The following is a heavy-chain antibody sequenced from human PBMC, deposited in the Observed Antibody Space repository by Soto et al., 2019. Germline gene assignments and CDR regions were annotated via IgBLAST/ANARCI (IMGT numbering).Heavy chain of an antibody. J-gene: IGHJ4*02. CDR2: INHSGST. CDR1: GGSFSGYY. CDR3: ARAEGRGATSRGGSLDY. D-gene: IGHD5-12*01. Sequence: QVQLQQWGAGLLKPSETLSLTCAVYGGSFSGYYWSWIRQPPGKGLEWIGEINHSGSTNYNPSLKSRVTLSVDTSKNQFSMKLSSVTAADTAVYYCARAEGRGATSRGGSLDYWGQGTLVTVSS. V-gene: IGHV4-34*01.